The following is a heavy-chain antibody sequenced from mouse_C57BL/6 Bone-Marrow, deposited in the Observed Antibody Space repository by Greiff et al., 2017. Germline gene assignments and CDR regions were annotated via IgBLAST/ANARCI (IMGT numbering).Heavy chain of an antibody. Sequence: QVQLQQPGAELVMPGASVKLSCKASGYTFTSYWMHWVKQRPGQGLEWIGEIDPSDSYTNYNQKVKGKSTLTVDKSSSTADMQLSSLTSEDSAVYYCARTAYYSNYDAMDYWGQGTSVTVSS. V-gene: IGHV1-69*01. J-gene: IGHJ4*01. CDR3: ARTAYYSNYDAMDY. CDR2: IDPSDSYT. D-gene: IGHD2-5*01. CDR1: GYTFTSYW.